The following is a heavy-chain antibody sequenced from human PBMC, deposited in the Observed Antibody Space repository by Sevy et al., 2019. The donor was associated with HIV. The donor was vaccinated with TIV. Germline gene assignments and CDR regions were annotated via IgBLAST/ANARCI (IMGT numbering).Heavy chain of an antibody. CDR3: ARHKGPLRYLTHCDY. CDR1: GGSISSSSYY. V-gene: IGHV4-39*01. D-gene: IGHD2-15*01. J-gene: IGHJ4*02. CDR2: IYYGGST. Sequence: SETLSLTCTVSGGSISSSSYYWGWIRQPQGKGLGWIGGIYYGGSTYYTPSLKSRVTISVDTSKNQFSLKLSSVTAADTAVYYCARHKGPLRYLTHCDYWGQGTLVTVSS.